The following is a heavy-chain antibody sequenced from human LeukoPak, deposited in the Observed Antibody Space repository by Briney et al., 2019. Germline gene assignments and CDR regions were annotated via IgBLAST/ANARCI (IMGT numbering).Heavy chain of an antibody. CDR1: GGSMSSGYYY. D-gene: IGHD3-10*01. Sequence: SQTLSLTCTVSGGSMSSGYYYWSWIRQPAGKGLEWIGRISNSGSTYYNPSLKSRVTISVDTSKTQFSLKLTSVTAADTAVYYCARGSRITDWGQGTLVTVSS. CDR2: ISNSGST. V-gene: IGHV4-61*02. CDR3: ARGSRITD. J-gene: IGHJ4*02.